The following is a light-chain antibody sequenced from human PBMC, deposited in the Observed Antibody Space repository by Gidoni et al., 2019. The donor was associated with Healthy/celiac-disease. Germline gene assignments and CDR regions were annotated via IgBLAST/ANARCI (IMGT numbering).Light chain of an antibody. CDR3: QQYNNWPPYT. CDR1: QSVSSN. CDR2: GAS. Sequence: EIVMTQSPATLSVSPGERATLSCRASQSVSSNLAWYQQKPGQPPRLLIYGASTRATGIPARFSGSGSGTEFTLPISSLQSEDFAVYYCQQYNNWPPYTFGQGTKLEIK. J-gene: IGKJ2*01. V-gene: IGKV3-15*01.